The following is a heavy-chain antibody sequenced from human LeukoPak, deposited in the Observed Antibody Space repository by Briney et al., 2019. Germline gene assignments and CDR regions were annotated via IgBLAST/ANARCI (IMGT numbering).Heavy chain of an antibody. CDR3: ARRAAALDAFDI. V-gene: IGHV3-74*01. Sequence: GGSLRLSCAASGFTFSNYWMHWVRQAPGKGLVWVSRIKSDGIITIYADSVKGRFTISRDNAKNTLSLQMNSLRAEDTAVYYCARRAAALDAFDIWGQGTMVTVSS. J-gene: IGHJ3*02. CDR1: GFTFSNYW. D-gene: IGHD6-13*01. CDR2: IKSDGIIT.